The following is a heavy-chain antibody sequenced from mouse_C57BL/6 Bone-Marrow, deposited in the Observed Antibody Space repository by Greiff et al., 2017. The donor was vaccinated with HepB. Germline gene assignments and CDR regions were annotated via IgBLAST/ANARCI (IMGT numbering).Heavy chain of an antibody. V-gene: IGHV14-4*01. J-gene: IGHJ3*01. Sequence: EVQRVESGAELVRPGASVKLSCTASGFNIKDDYMHWVKQRPEQGLEWIGWIDPENGDTEYASKFQGKATITADPSSNTAYLQLSSLTSEDTAVYYRTHYDGYSAWFAYWGQGTLVTVSA. CDR3: THYDGYSAWFAY. CDR2: IDPENGDT. CDR1: GFNIKDDY. D-gene: IGHD2-3*01.